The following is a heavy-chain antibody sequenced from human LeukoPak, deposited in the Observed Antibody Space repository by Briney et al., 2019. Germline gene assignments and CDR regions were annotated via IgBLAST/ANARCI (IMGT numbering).Heavy chain of an antibody. CDR2: IYYSGST. J-gene: IGHJ4*02. CDR3: ARDSLATGVDY. CDR1: GGSISSSSYY. Sequence: PSQTLSLTCTVSGGSISSSSYYWGWIRQPPGKGLEWIGSIYYSGSTYYNPSLKSRVTISVDTSKNQFSLKLSSVTAADTAVYYCARDSLATGVDYWGQGTLVTVSS. D-gene: IGHD5-12*01. V-gene: IGHV4-39*07.